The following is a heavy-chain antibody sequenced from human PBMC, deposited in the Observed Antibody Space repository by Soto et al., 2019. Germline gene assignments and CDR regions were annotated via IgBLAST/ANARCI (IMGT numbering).Heavy chain of an antibody. CDR3: ARHVTYYYDSSGSGLVDY. CDR2: ISYDGSNK. J-gene: IGHJ4*01. D-gene: IGHD3-22*01. CDR1: GFTFSSYA. Sequence: QVQLVESGGGVVQPGRSLRLSCAASGFTFSSYAMHWVRQAPGKGLVWVAVISYDGSNKYYADSVKGRFTISRDNSKNTLYLPMNSRRAEDTAVYYCARHVTYYYDSSGSGLVDYWGQGTLVTVSS. V-gene: IGHV3-30-3*01.